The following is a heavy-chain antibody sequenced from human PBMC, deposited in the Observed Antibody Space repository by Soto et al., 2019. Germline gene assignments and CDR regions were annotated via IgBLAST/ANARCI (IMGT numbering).Heavy chain of an antibody. Sequence: QGQLEQSGAEVRRPGSSVKVSCKASGGSFSSYSISWVRQAPGHGLEWMGRIVPVLGTANSAQKFQGRVAFSADVSTATAYRELRSLRSDDTAIYFCARDSPGGGYYYGMDVWGQGTTVIVSS. CDR2: IVPVLGTA. V-gene: IGHV1-69*01. J-gene: IGHJ6*02. D-gene: IGHD3-16*01. CDR1: GGSFSSYS. CDR3: ARDSPGGGYYYGMDV.